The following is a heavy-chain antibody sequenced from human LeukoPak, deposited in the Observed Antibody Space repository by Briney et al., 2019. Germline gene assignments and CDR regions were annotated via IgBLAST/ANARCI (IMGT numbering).Heavy chain of an antibody. CDR1: GYTFTSYY. CDR3: ARSPDILTGEKFDY. J-gene: IGHJ4*02. CDR2: MNPKSGGT. D-gene: IGHD3-9*01. V-gene: IGHV1-2*02. Sequence: ASVKVSCKASGYTFTSYYMHWVRQAPGQGLEWMGWMNPKSGGTNYAQKFEARVTMNRDTSISTAYMELSRLRFDDTAVYYCARSPDILTGEKFDYWGQGTLVTVSS.